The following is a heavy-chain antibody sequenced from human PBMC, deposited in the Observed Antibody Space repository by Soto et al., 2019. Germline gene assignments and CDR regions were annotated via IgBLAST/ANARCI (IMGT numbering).Heavy chain of an antibody. Sequence: DVRLLESGGGLVQPGGSLRPSCAASGLTFSSYSRSWVRQAPGKGLEWVSTIGTSASTYYGDSVRGRFTISRDNSRNTLYLQMNSLRAEDTAVYYCADLSRYCTSSNCDWGQGTLVTVSS. V-gene: IGHV3-23*01. J-gene: IGHJ4*02. CDR2: IGTSAST. D-gene: IGHD2-2*01. CDR1: GLTFSSYS. CDR3: ADLSRYCTSSNCD.